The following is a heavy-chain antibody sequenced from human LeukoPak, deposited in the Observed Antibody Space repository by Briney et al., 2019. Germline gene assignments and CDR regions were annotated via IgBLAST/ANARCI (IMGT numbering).Heavy chain of an antibody. Sequence: SETLSLTCAVYGGSFSGYYWSWIRQPPGKGLEWIGEINHSGSTNYNPSLKSRVTISVDTSKNQFSLKLSSVTAADTAVYYCASKRLAVVPVASRYYGMDVWGQGTTVTVSS. CDR3: ASKRLAVVPVASRYYGMDV. J-gene: IGHJ6*02. CDR2: INHSGST. V-gene: IGHV4-34*01. CDR1: GGSFSGYY. D-gene: IGHD2-2*01.